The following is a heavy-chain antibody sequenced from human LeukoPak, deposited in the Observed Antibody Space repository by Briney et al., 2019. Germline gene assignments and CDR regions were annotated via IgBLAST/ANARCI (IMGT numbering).Heavy chain of an antibody. Sequence: PGGSLRLSCAASGLTFSSAWLNWVRQAPAKGLEWVGRIKSKTDGGSTDYAAPVKGRFTISRDDSKNTLYLQMNSLKTEDTAVYYCTTDQDYYDSSGYYRDAFDIWGQGTMVTVSS. CDR2: IKSKTDGGST. D-gene: IGHD3-22*01. CDR3: TTDQDYYDSSGYYRDAFDI. CDR1: GLTFSSAW. V-gene: IGHV3-15*01. J-gene: IGHJ3*02.